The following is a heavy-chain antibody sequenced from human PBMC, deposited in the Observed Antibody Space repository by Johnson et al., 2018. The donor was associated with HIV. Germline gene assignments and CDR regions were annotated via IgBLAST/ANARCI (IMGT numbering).Heavy chain of an antibody. CDR3: TTAELGWTGLGAFDI. D-gene: IGHD3/OR15-3a*01. J-gene: IGHJ3*02. CDR1: GFTFSSYG. Sequence: VQLVESGGGVVQPGRSLRLSCEASGFTFSSYGMHWVRQAPGKGLEWVAVISYDGSNKYYADSVKGRFTISRDNSKNTLYLQMNSPKTEDTAVYYCTTAELGWTGLGAFDIWGQGTMVTVSS. CDR2: ISYDGSNK. V-gene: IGHV3-30*03.